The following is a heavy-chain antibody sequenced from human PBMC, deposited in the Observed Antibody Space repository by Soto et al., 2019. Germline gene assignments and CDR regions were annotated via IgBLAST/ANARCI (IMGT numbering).Heavy chain of an antibody. CDR2: IYWDDTK. J-gene: IGHJ4*02. V-gene: IGHV2-5*02. D-gene: IGHD3-22*01. CDR3: TQRLCDSSCCWVVGYFDS. CDR1: GFSLSTSGVG. Sequence: QITLKESGPTLVKPTQTLTLTCTFSGFSLSTSGVGVGWIRHPPGKALEWLALIYWDDTKRYSPSLKSRLTINKEPSKVHVVLTMTIMDPVDTAAYYGTQRLCDSSCCWVVGYFDSGGQGTLVTVSS.